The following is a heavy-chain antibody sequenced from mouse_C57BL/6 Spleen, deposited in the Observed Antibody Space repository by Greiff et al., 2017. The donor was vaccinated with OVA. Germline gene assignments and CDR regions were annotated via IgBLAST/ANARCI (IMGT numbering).Heavy chain of an antibody. V-gene: IGHV1S26*01. J-gene: IGHJ2*01. D-gene: IGHD1-1*01. CDR3: ASYGSSPLDY. CDR1: GYTFTSYT. CDR2: INPSSGYT. Sequence: VQLQQSGAELVKPGASVKLSCKASGYTFTSYTMHWVKQRPGQGLEWIGYINPSSGYTKYNQKFKDKATLTADKSSSTAYMQLSSLTSEDSAVYYCASYGSSPLDYWGQGTTLTVSS.